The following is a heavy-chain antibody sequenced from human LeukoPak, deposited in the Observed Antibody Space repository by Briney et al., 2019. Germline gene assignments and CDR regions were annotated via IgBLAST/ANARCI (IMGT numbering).Heavy chain of an antibody. CDR3: VHSGPTGNRDVYHT. Sequence: LTLSGTIPGSSPSMPGVGVCSIRHPPGKALESLALIYWNDNNRYISSLKSRLTITKDTSNTQVVLTLPNMSPVDTATSYCVHSGPTGNRDVYHTWGQGTMVTVSS. D-gene: IGHD1-14*01. J-gene: IGHJ3*02. CDR2: IYWNDNN. V-gene: IGHV2-5*01. CDR1: GSSPSMPGVG.